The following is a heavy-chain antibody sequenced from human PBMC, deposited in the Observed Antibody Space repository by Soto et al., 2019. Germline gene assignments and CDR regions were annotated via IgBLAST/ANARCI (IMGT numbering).Heavy chain of an antibody. V-gene: IGHV1-69*01. CDR1: GGTFSSYA. CDR3: ARLRHDYGGNGAGDY. Sequence: QVQLVQSGAEVKKPGSSVKVSCKASGGTFSSYAISWVRQAPGQGLEWMGGIIPIFDTANYAQKFQGRVTITADESTSTAYMELSSLRSEDTAVYYCARLRHDYGGNGAGDYWGQGTLVTVSS. D-gene: IGHD4-17*01. CDR2: IIPIFDTA. J-gene: IGHJ4*02.